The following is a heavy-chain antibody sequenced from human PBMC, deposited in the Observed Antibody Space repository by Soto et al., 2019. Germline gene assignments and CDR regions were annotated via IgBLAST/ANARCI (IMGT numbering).Heavy chain of an antibody. CDR2: IWYDGSNK. D-gene: IGHD3-22*01. CDR1: GFTFSSYC. Sequence: GGSLXLSCAASGFTFSSYCMHWVRQAPGKGLEWVAVIWYDGSNKYYADSVKGRFTISRDNSKNTLYLQMNSLRAEDTAVYYCARGPITYYYDSSGHDAFDIWGQGTMVTVSS. J-gene: IGHJ3*02. V-gene: IGHV3-33*01. CDR3: ARGPITYYYDSSGHDAFDI.